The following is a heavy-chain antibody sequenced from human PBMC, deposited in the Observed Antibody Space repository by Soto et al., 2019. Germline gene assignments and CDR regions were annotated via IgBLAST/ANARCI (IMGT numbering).Heavy chain of an antibody. CDR3: ASQVGGLYGYFDY. CDR1: GGTFSSYA. CDR2: IIPIFGTA. V-gene: IGHV1-69*06. J-gene: IGHJ4*02. D-gene: IGHD2-8*01. Sequence: ASVKVSCKASGGTFSSYAISWVRQAPGQGLEWMGGIIPIFGTADYAQKFQGRVTITADKSTSTAYMELSSLRSEDTAVYYCASQVGGLYGYFDYWGQGTLVTVSS.